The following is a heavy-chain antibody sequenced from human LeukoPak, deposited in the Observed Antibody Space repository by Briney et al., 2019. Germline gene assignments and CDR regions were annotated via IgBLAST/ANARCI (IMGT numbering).Heavy chain of an antibody. J-gene: IGHJ4*02. CDR3: TRTVGSYFDY. CDR1: GYTFTSNY. D-gene: IGHD1-26*01. V-gene: IGHV1-46*01. CDR2: IYPRGGST. Sequence: ASVKVSCKASGYTFTSNYIHWVRQAPGQGLEWMGMIYPRGGSTSYAQKFQDRATLTRDMSTTTVYMELSSLRSEDTAMYYCTRTVGSYFDYWGQGTLVTVSS.